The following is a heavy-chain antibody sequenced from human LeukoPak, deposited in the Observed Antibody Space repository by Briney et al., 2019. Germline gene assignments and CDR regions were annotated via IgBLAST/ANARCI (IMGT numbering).Heavy chain of an antibody. J-gene: IGHJ6*02. D-gene: IGHD3-10*01. V-gene: IGHV4-34*01. CDR2: INHSGST. Sequence: SETLSLTCAVYGGSFSGYYWSWIRQPPGKGLEWIGEINHSGSTNYNPSLKSRVTISVDTSKNQFSLKLSSVTAADTAVYYCAGVDYGSGSYTVYYYYYGMDVWGQGTTVTVSS. CDR1: GGSFSGYY. CDR3: AGVDYGSGSYTVYYYYYGMDV.